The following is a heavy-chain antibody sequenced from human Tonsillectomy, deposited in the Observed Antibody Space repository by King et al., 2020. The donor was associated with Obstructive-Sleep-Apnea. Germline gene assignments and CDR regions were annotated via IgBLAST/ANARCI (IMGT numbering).Heavy chain of an antibody. CDR2: ITHSRLT. D-gene: IGHD2-2*02. Sequence: VQLQESGPGLVQPSETLSLPCTVSGYSISRGYYWGWIWQSPWKGLEWVGSITHSRLTYYHPSVKSRVTISIDTSKNQLSLKLRSGTAADTAVYYCARDIPSGYFDYWGQGTLVTVSS. CDR1: GYSISRGYY. J-gene: IGHJ4*02. V-gene: IGHV4-38-2*02. CDR3: ARDIPSGYFDY.